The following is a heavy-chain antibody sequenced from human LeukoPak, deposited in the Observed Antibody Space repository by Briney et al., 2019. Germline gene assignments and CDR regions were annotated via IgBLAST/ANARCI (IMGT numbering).Heavy chain of an antibody. D-gene: IGHD1-1*01. CDR1: GFTFSSYV. J-gene: IGHJ4*02. CDR3: VTRGTTGTKYLEH. CDR2: ISVGGGST. V-gene: IGHV3-23*01. Sequence: GGSLRLSCAASGFTFSSYVMTWVRQAPGIGLEWVSTISVGGGSTYYADSVTGRFTISRDNSKNTLHLQMNSLRVGDTAVYYCVTRGTTGTKYLEHWGQGTLVTVSS.